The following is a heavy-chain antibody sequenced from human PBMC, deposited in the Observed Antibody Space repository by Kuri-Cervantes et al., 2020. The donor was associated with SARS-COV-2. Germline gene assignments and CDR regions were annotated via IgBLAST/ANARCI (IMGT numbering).Heavy chain of an antibody. J-gene: IGHJ6*03. V-gene: IGHV1-8*02. D-gene: IGHD3-3*01. Sequence: ASVKVSCKASGYTFTSYGISWVRQATGQGLEWMGWMNPNTGVTGYAQKFQDRVTMTRDTSTSSVYMELSSLRSEDTAVYYCARGPYYDFWSGFDYYYYMDVWGKGTTVTVSS. CDR2: MNPNTGVT. CDR1: GYTFTSYG. CDR3: ARGPYYDFWSGFDYYYYMDV.